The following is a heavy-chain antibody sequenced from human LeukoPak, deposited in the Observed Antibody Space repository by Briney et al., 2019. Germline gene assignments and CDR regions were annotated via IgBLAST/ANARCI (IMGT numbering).Heavy chain of an antibody. J-gene: IGHJ6*03. CDR3: VRDGYNSGYYFYYMDV. CDR2: IYYSGST. CDR1: GDSFSSHY. V-gene: IGHV4-59*11. D-gene: IGHD5-24*01. Sequence: SETLSLTCTVSGDSFSSHYWTWIRQPPGKGLEWIGYIYYSGSTNYNPSLKSRVTISVDTSKNQFSLKLSSVTAADTAVYYCVRDGYNSGYYFYYMDVWGKGTTVTVSS.